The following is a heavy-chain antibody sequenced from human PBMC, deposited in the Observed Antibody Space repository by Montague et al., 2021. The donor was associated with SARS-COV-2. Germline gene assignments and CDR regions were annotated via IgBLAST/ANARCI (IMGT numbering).Heavy chain of an antibody. Sequence: SEALSLTCTVSGGSISSSSYYWGWIRQPPGKGLEWIGSIYYSGSTYYNPSLKSRVTISVDTSKNQFSLKLSSVTAADTAVYYCATYYDILTSYYIDAFDIWGQGTMVTVSS. CDR1: GGSISSSSYY. CDR3: ATYYDILTSYYIDAFDI. J-gene: IGHJ3*02. D-gene: IGHD3-9*01. V-gene: IGHV4-39*01. CDR2: IYYSGST.